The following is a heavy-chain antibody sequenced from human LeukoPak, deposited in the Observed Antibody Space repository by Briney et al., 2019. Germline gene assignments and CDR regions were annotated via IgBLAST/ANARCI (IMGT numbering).Heavy chain of an antibody. CDR3: ARDGGLQSHFDY. D-gene: IGHD5-24*01. Sequence: PSETLSLTCSVFGDSFNEYYWNWVRQPPGKGLQWIGYIYHNGNSNYNPSLKGRLTISVDTAENQFSLKLTSVTAADTAVYYCARDGGLQSHFDYWGQGALVTVSS. CDR1: GDSFNEYY. J-gene: IGHJ4*02. V-gene: IGHV4-59*01. CDR2: IYHNGNS.